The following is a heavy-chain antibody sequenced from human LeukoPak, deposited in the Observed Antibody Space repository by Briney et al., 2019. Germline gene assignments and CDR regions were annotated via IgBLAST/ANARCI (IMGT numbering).Heavy chain of an antibody. V-gene: IGHV3-23*01. CDR3: AKEMGSSQPFDY. D-gene: IGHD3-10*01. J-gene: IGHJ4*02. CDR2: ISASGGNT. CDR1: GFTFGNYG. Sequence: PGGSLRLSCGASGFTFGNYGLGWVRHAPGKGLEWVSAISASGGNTYYADSVRCRFTISRDNSKNTLYLQMNSLRAEDTALYYCAKEMGSSQPFDYWGQGTLVTVSS.